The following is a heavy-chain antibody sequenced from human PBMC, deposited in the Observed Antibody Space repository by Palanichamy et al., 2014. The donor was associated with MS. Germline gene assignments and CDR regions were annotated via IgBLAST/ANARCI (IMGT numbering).Heavy chain of an antibody. CDR3: ARPVPAAMFDP. Sequence: QLQLQESGPGLVKPSETLSLTCTVSGGSISSSSYYWGWIRQPPGKGLEWIGSIYYSGSTYYNPSLKSRVTISVDTSKNQFSLKLSSVTAADTAVYYCARPVPAAMFDPWGQGTLVTVSS. CDR1: GGSISSSSYY. D-gene: IGHD2-2*01. CDR2: IYYSGST. V-gene: IGHV4-39*01. J-gene: IGHJ5*02.